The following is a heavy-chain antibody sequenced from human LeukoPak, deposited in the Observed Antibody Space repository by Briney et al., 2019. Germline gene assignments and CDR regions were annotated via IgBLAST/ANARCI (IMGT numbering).Heavy chain of an antibody. V-gene: IGHV3-64D*06. CDR3: VNQISGWVY. Sequence: GGSLRLSCSASGFTFSTLPMHWVRQAPGKGLEYVSGSSGNGGSTYYADSVKGRFTISRDNSKNTLYLQMTSLRPEDTAVYYCVNQISGWVYWGQGALVTVSS. J-gene: IGHJ4*02. CDR1: GFTFSTLP. D-gene: IGHD6-19*01. CDR2: SSGNGGST.